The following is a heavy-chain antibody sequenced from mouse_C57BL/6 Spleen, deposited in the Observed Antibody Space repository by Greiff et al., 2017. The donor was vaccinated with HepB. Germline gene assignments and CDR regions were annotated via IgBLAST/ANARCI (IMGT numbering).Heavy chain of an antibody. CDR3: ARGGYGSSYGD. D-gene: IGHD1-1*01. J-gene: IGHJ2*01. CDR2: ISYDGSN. CDR1: GYSITSGYY. Sequence: ESGPGLVKPSQSLSLTCSVTGYSITSGYYWNWIRQFPGNKLEWMGYISYDGSNNYNPSLKNRIAITRDTAKNQFFLKLNAVTTEDTATYYCARGGYGSSYGDWGQGTTLTVSS. V-gene: IGHV3-6*01.